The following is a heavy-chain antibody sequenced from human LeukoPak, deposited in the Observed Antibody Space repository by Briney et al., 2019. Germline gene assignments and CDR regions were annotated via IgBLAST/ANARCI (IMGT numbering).Heavy chain of an antibody. J-gene: IGHJ4*02. D-gene: IGHD6-19*01. CDR3: ARERDSSSYYFDY. V-gene: IGHV3-30*04. CDR2: ISYDGSNK. CDR1: GFTFSSYA. Sequence: QPGGSLRLSCAASGFTFSSYAMHWVRQAPGKGLEWVAVISYDGSNKYYADSVKGRFTISRDNSKNTLYLQMNSLRAEDTAVYYCARERDSSSYYFDYWGQGTLVTVSS.